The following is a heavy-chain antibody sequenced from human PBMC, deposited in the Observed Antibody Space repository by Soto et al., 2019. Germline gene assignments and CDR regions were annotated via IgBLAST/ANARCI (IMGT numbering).Heavy chain of an antibody. CDR1: GFTFSSYS. J-gene: IGHJ3*02. CDR2: ISSSSSTI. Sequence: EVQLVESGGGLVQPGGSLRLSCAASGFTFSSYSMNWVRQAPGKGLEWVSYISSSSSTIYYADSVKGRFTISRDNAKNSLYLQMNSLRAEDKAVYYCARDNIVVVPSAVDAFDIWGQGTMVTVSS. D-gene: IGHD2-2*01. V-gene: IGHV3-48*01. CDR3: ARDNIVVVPSAVDAFDI.